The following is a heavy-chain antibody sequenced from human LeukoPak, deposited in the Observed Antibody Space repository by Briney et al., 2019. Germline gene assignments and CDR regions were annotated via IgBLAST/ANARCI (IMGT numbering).Heavy chain of an antibody. D-gene: IGHD1-26*01. Sequence: PGGSLRLSCEASGFTFSSYAMSWVRRAPGKGLEWVSAIGSSGGNTYYADSVKGRFTISRDNSKNTLYLQMNSLRAEDTAVYYCAKGLNSGTYINFDYWGQGTLVTVSS. CDR2: IGSSGGNT. V-gene: IGHV3-23*01. J-gene: IGHJ4*02. CDR3: AKGLNSGTYINFDY. CDR1: GFTFSSYA.